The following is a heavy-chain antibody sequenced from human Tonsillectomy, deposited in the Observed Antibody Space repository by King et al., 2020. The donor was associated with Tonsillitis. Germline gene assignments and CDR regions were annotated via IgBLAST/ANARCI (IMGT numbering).Heavy chain of an antibody. CDR1: GFTFNTYG. J-gene: IGHJ4*02. CDR2: ISYDGSTK. V-gene: IGHV3-30*18. D-gene: IGHD5-18*01. CDR3: AKSGDSYGFDS. Sequence: VQLVESGGGVVQPGRSLRLSCAASGFTFNTYGMHWVRQAPGKGLEWVAVISYDGSTKYYADSVKGRFTISRDNSKNTVYLQMKSLRPEDTSLYYCAKSGDSYGFDSWGQGILVTVSS.